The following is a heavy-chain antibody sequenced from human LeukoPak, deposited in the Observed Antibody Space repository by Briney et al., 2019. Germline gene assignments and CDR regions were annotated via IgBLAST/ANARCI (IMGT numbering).Heavy chain of an antibody. J-gene: IGHJ4*02. V-gene: IGHV4-59*01. Sequence: PSETLSLTCTVSGGSISSYYWSWIRQPPGKGLEWIGYIYYSGSTNYNPSLKSRVTISVDTSKNQFSLKLSSVTAADTAVYYCASTLFGYHEVTASYYFDYWGQGTLVTVSS. CDR2: IYYSGST. D-gene: IGHD2-21*02. CDR3: ASTLFGYHEVTASYYFDY. CDR1: GGSISSYY.